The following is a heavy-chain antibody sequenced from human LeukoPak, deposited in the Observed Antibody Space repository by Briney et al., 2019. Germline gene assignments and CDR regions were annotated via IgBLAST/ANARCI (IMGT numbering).Heavy chain of an antibody. CDR2: INAGNGNT. J-gene: IGHJ4*02. CDR1: GGTFSSYA. V-gene: IGHV1-3*01. Sequence: AASVKVSCKASGGTFSSYAISWVRQAPGQGLEWMGWINAGNGNTKYSQKFQGRVTITRDTSPSTAYMELSSLRSEDTAVYYCARALSLRPTSGFYYWGQGTLVTVSS. D-gene: IGHD3-16*01. CDR3: ARALSLRPTSGFYY.